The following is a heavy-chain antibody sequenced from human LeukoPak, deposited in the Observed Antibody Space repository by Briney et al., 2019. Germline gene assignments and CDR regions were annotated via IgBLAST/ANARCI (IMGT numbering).Heavy chain of an antibody. D-gene: IGHD4-17*01. J-gene: IGHJ4*02. CDR1: GFTFSSYA. V-gene: IGHV3-23*01. CDR2: ISGSGGGT. Sequence: GGSLRPSCAASGFTFSSYAMSWVRQAPGKGLEWVSAISGSGGGTYYADSVKGRFTISRDNSKNTLYLQMNSLRAEDTAVYYCAKWHSDNDYGDYDFDYWGQGTLVTVSS. CDR3: AKWHSDNDYGDYDFDY.